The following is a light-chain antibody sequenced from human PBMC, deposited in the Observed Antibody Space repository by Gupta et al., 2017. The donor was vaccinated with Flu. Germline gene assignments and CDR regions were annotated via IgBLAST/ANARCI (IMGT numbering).Light chain of an antibody. J-gene: IGLJ3*02. CDR3: SSYTTSSTWV. CDR1: SSDVGAYKY. V-gene: IGLV2-14*01. CDR2: EVN. Sequence: QSALTQPASVSGSPGQSITISCIGTSSDVGAYKYVSWYQQHPGKAPKLIIYEVNKRPSGISNRFSGSKSGKTASLTISGLQAEDEADYYCSSYTTSSTWVFGGGTKVTVL.